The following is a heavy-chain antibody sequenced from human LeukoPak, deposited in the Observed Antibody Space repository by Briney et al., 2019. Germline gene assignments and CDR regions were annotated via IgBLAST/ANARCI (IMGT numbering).Heavy chain of an antibody. J-gene: IGHJ4*02. CDR2: ISSSSSYI. D-gene: IGHD2-15*01. V-gene: IGHV3-21*01. Sequence: GGSLRLSCAASGFTFSSYSMNWVRQAPGEGLEWVSSISSSSSYIYYADSVKGRFTISRDNAKNSLYLQMNSLRAEDTAVYYCARVESPTLCSFVLDYWGQGTLVTVSS. CDR1: GFTFSSYS. CDR3: ARVESPTLCSFVLDY.